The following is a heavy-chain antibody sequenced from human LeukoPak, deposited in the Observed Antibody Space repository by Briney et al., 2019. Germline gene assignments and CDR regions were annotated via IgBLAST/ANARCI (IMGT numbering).Heavy chain of an antibody. CDR2: ISGSGGST. CDR3: AKCTTRNSHYPIDS. V-gene: IGHV3-23*01. J-gene: IGHJ5*01. D-gene: IGHD4-17*01. CDR1: GFSFSNYA. Sequence: GGSLRLSCAASGFSFSNYAMSWVRQAPGEGLEWVSGISGSGGSTYYADSVKGRFTISRDNSKNTLYLQMNSLRAEDTAVYYCAKCTTRNSHYPIDSWGQGTLVTVSS.